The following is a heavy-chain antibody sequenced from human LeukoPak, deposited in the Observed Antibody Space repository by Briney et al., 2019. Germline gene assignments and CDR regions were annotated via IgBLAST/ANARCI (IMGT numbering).Heavy chain of an antibody. D-gene: IGHD3-22*01. Sequence: SVKVSCKASGGSFSNYVITWVRQAPGQGLEWMGRIIPVLGVSNFAQKSQGRVTITADKSTNTAHMELSRLKSGDTAVYYCTREGVYAPDGSGYHRDAFDIWGQGTVVIVSS. V-gene: IGHV1-69*04. CDR2: IIPVLGVS. CDR1: GGSFSNYV. J-gene: IGHJ3*02. CDR3: TREGVYAPDGSGYHRDAFDI.